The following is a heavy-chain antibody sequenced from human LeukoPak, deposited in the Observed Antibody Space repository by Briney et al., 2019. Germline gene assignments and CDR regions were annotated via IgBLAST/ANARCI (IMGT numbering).Heavy chain of an antibody. J-gene: IGHJ4*02. CDR1: GYTFTGYY. CDR3: STTVVTDVHPVDY. CDR2: INPNSGGT. V-gene: IGHV1-2*06. Sequence: ASVKVSCKASGYTFTGYYMHWVRQAPGQGLEWMGRINPNSGGTNYAQKFQGRVTMTRNTSISTAYMELSSLRSEDTAVYYCSTTVVTDVHPVDYWGQGTLVTVSS. D-gene: IGHD4-23*01.